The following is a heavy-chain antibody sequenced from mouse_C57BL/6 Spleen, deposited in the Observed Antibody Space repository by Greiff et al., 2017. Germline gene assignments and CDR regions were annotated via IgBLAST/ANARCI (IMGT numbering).Heavy chain of an antibody. V-gene: IGHV1-69*01. CDR1: GYTFTSYW. J-gene: IGHJ3*01. CDR2: IDPSDSYT. Sequence: QVQLQQPGAELVMPGASVKLSCKASGYTFTSYWMHWVKQRPGQGLEWIGEIDPSDSYTNYNQKFKGKSTLTVDKSSSTAYMQLSSLTSEDSAVYCCARGERGFAYWGQGTLVTVSA. CDR3: ARGERGFAY.